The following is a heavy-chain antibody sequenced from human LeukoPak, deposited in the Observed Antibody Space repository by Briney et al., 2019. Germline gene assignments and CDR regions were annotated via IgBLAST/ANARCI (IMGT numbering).Heavy chain of an antibody. J-gene: IGHJ4*02. CDR1: GGSFSGYY. CDR2: INHSGST. V-gene: IGHV4-34*01. D-gene: IGHD3-22*01. Sequence: PSETLSLTCAVYGGSFSGYYWSWVRQPPGKGLEWIGEINHSGSTNYNPSLKSRVTISVDTSKNQFSLKLSSVTAADTAVYYCARDEEWGYDSSGPFDYWGQGTLVTVSS. CDR3: ARDEEWGYDSSGPFDY.